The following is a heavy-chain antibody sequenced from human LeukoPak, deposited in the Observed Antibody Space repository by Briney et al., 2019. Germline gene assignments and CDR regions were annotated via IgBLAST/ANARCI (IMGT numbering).Heavy chain of an antibody. J-gene: IGHJ4*02. CDR2: IYSGGST. Sequence: GGSLRLSCAASGFTVSSNYMSWVRQAPGKGLEWVSVIYSGGSTYYADSVKGRFTISRDNAKNSLYLQMNSLRAEDTAVYYCARDRIAARFPYYFDYWGQGTLVTVSS. D-gene: IGHD6-6*01. CDR3: ARDRIAARFPYYFDY. CDR1: GFTVSSNY. V-gene: IGHV3-53*01.